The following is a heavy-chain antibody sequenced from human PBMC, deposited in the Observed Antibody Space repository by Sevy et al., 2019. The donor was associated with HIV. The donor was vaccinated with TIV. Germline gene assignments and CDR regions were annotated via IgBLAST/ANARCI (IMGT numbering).Heavy chain of an antibody. Sequence: GSLRPFCAASGFTFSYARMSLVRPAPGKGPEWGGRIKSKNDGGTTDYAAPVKGRFTISRDDSKNTLYLQMNSLKTEDTAIYYCTTDSKKRGLSALLDYWGQGTLVTVSS. J-gene: IGHJ4*02. V-gene: IGHV3-15*01. CDR2: IKSKNDGGTT. CDR1: GFTFSYAR. CDR3: TTDSKKRGLSALLDY. D-gene: IGHD3-10*01.